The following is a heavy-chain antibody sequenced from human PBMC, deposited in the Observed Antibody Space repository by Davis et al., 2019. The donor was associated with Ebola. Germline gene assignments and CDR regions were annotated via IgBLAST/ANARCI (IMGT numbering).Heavy chain of an antibody. CDR1: GFTFSSYE. V-gene: IGHV3-48*02. CDR3: ARLVSGY. D-gene: IGHD6-25*01. Sequence: GGSLRLSCAASGFTFSSYEMNWVRQAPGKGLEWVSYISSSSSTIYYADSVKGRFIISRDNARNSLYLQMNSLKNEDTAVYYCARLVSGYWGQGTLVTVSS. J-gene: IGHJ4*02. CDR2: ISSSSSTI.